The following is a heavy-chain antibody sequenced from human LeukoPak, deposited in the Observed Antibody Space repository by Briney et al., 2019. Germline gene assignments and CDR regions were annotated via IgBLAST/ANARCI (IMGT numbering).Heavy chain of an antibody. D-gene: IGHD6-6*01. CDR1: GGSFSGYY. CDR2: INHSGST. Sequence: SETLSLTCAVYGGSFSGYYWSWIRQPPGKGLEWIGEINHSGSTIYNPSLKSRVTISVGTSVNQFSLKLTSVTAADTAVYYCARAWGYCAGSTCYGGQLGYWSQGTLVTVSS. J-gene: IGHJ4*02. V-gene: IGHV4-34*01. CDR3: ARAWGYCAGSTCYGGQLGY.